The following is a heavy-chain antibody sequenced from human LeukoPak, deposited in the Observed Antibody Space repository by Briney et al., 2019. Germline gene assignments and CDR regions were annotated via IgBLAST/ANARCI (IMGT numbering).Heavy chain of an antibody. D-gene: IGHD6-13*01. J-gene: IGHJ4*02. CDR3: TKGVYTSSWYYFDF. CDR2: INWNSGKI. Sequence: GRSLRLSCAASGFTFDDFALHWVRQAPGKGLEWVSGINWNSGKIVYADSVKGRFTISRDNAKNSLYLQMNTLRAEDTALYYCTKGVYTSSWYYFDFWGRGTLVTVSS. V-gene: IGHV3-9*01. CDR1: GFTFDDFA.